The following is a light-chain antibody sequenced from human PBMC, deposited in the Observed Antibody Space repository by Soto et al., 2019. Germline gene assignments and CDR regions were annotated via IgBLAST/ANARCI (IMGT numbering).Light chain of an antibody. CDR2: WSS. CDR1: QSVLYSSNNKNY. Sequence: EIVMTQSPDSLAVSLGERATINCKSSQSVLYSSNNKNYLAWYQQKPGQPPKLLIYWSSNRESGVPDRFSGSGSGKDITLTISRLQAEDVAVYYCQQYYSTPQLTFGGGTKVEIK. J-gene: IGKJ4*01. V-gene: IGKV4-1*01. CDR3: QQYYSTPQLT.